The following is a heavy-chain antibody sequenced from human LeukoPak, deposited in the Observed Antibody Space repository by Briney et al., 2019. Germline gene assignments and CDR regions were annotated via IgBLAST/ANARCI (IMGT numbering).Heavy chain of an antibody. CDR3: ARDLEVAVAGTWFDP. Sequence: GASVKVSCKASGYTFTSYGISWVRQAPGQGLEWMGWISAYNGNTNYAQKLQGRVTMTTDTSTSTAYMELRSLRSDDTAVYYCARDLEVAVAGTWFDPWGQGTLVTVSS. CDR2: ISAYNGNT. V-gene: IGHV1-18*01. CDR1: GYTFTSYG. J-gene: IGHJ5*02. D-gene: IGHD6-19*01.